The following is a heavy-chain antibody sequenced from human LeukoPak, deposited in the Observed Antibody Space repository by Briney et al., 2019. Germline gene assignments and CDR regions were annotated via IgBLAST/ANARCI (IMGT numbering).Heavy chain of an antibody. Sequence: GTSLRLSCVASGFTLSSCGMHWVRQAPGKGLEWVAVITYDGITTYSDDSVKGRFPIPRDTSKCTLHLQMNNLSPEDTAVYFCVKEQGSGYYRTADYWGQGTLVTVSS. CDR2: ITYDGITT. V-gene: IGHV3-30*18. J-gene: IGHJ4*02. CDR3: VKEQGSGYYRTADY. CDR1: GFTLSSCG. D-gene: IGHD3-10*01.